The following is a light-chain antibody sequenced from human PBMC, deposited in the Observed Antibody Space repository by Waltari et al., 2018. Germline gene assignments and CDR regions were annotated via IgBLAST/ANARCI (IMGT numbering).Light chain of an antibody. CDR2: DVT. CDR3: SSWTTSDTRKVI. Sequence: QSALTQPASVSGSPGQSITISCTGTSGDVGGYDYVSWYHQHPGKAPKLVIYDVTNRPSGISDRFSGSKSGTTASLSISGLQAEDEADYFCSSWTTSDTRKVIFGGGTKLTVL. CDR1: SGDVGGYDY. V-gene: IGLV2-14*03. J-gene: IGLJ2*01.